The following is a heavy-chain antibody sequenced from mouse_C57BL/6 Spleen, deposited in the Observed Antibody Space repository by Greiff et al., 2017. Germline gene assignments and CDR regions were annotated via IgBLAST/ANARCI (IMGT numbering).Heavy chain of an antibody. CDR2: IYPGSGNT. D-gene: IGHD1-1*01. J-gene: IGHJ4*01. Sequence: QVQLQQSGAELVRPGASVKLSCKASGYTFTDYYINWVKQRPGQGLEWIARIYPGSGNTYYNEKFKGKATLTAEKSSSTAYMQLSSLTSEDSAVYFCARCYYYGSSYGGNAMDYWGQGTSVTVSS. CDR1: GYTFTDYY. CDR3: ARCYYYGSSYGGNAMDY. V-gene: IGHV1-76*01.